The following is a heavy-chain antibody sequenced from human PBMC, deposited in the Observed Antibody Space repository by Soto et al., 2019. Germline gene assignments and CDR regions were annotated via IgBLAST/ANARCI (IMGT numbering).Heavy chain of an antibody. V-gene: IGHV1-69*13. CDR1: GGTFSSYA. J-gene: IGHJ5*02. CDR3: AKRAMITFGGVAWFDP. Sequence: ASVKVSCKASGGTFSSYAISWVRQAPGQGLEWMGGIIPIFGTANYAQKFQGRVTITADESTSTAYMELSSLRSEDTAVYYCAKRAMITFGGVAWFDPWGQGTLVTVSS. CDR2: IIPIFGTA. D-gene: IGHD3-16*01.